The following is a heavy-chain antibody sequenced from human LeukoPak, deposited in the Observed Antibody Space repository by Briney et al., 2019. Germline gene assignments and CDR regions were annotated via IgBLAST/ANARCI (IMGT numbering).Heavy chain of an antibody. CDR1: GFTFDDYA. J-gene: IGHJ3*02. D-gene: IGHD3-10*02. V-gene: IGHV3-33*08. CDR3: ARICSGLTPYDAFDI. CDR2: IWYDGSNK. Sequence: GRSLRLSCAASGFTFDDYAMHWVRQAPGKGLEWVAVIWYDGSNKYYADSVKGRFTISRDNSKNTLYLQMNSLRAEDTAVYYCARICSGLTPYDAFDIWGQGTMVTVSS.